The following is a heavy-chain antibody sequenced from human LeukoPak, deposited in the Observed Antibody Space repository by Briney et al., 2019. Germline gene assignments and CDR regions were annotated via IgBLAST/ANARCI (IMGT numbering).Heavy chain of an antibody. D-gene: IGHD3-10*01. J-gene: IGHJ5*02. CDR1: GGSISSGGYH. CDR2: IYYSGST. CDR3: AREDSGSSPGNWFDP. Sequence: PSQTLSLTCTVSGGSISSGGYHWSWIRQHPGKGLEWIGYIYYSGSTYYNPSLKSRVTISVDTSKNQFSLKLSPVTAADTAVYYCAREDSGSSPGNWFDPWGQGTLVTVSS. V-gene: IGHV4-31*03.